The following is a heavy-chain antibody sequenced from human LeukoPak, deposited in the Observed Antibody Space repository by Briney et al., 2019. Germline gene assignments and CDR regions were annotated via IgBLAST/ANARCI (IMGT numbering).Heavy chain of an antibody. CDR1: GFTFSDYY. V-gene: IGHV3-11*06. J-gene: IGHJ6*02. Sequence: GGSLRLSCAASGFTFSDYYMSWFRQAPGKGLEWVSYISSSSHTTYADSVKGRFTISRDNAKNTLYLQMNSLGVEDTAVYYCVRGSSDWNGMDVWGQGTTVTVSS. D-gene: IGHD6-19*01. CDR3: VRGSSDWNGMDV. CDR2: ISSSSHT.